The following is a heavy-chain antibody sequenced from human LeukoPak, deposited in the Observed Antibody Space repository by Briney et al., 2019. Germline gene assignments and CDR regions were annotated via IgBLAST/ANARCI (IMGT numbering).Heavy chain of an antibody. CDR2: ISSSGSTI. CDR3: ARRSGSPPDVFDI. V-gene: IGHV3-11*04. J-gene: IGHJ3*02. Sequence: GGSLRLSCAASGFTFSDYYMSWIRQAPEKGLEWVSYISSSGSTIYYADSVKGRFTISRDNAKNSLYLQMNSLRAEDTAVYYCARRSGSPPDVFDIWGQGTMVTVSS. D-gene: IGHD1-26*01. CDR1: GFTFSDYY.